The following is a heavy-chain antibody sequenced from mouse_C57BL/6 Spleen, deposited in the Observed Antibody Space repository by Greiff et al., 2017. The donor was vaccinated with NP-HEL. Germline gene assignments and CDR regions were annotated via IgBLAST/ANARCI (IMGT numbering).Heavy chain of an antibody. D-gene: IGHD2-3*01. CDR3: ASDDGFHYFDY. CDR2: IDPSDSET. Sequence: QVQLQQPGAELVRPGSSVKLSCKASGYTFTSYWMHWVKQRPIQGLEWIGNIDPSDSETHYNQKFKDKATLTVDKSSSTAYMQLSSLTSEDSAVYYCASDDGFHYFDYWGQGTTLTVSS. CDR1: GYTFTSYW. V-gene: IGHV1-52*01. J-gene: IGHJ2*01.